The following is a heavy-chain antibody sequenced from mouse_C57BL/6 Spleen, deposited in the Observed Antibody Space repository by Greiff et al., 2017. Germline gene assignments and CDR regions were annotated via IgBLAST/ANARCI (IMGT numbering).Heavy chain of an antibody. V-gene: IGHV1-50*01. CDR1: GYTFTSYW. CDR2: IDPSDSYT. Sequence: VQLQQPGAELVKPGASVKLSCKASGYTFTSYWMQWVKQRPGQGLEWIGEIDPSDSYTNYNQKFKGKAILTADKSSSTAYMELRSLTSEDSAVYYCTRGAYDYAEGYFDYWGQGTTLTVSS. CDR3: TRGAYDYAEGYFDY. J-gene: IGHJ2*01. D-gene: IGHD2-4*01.